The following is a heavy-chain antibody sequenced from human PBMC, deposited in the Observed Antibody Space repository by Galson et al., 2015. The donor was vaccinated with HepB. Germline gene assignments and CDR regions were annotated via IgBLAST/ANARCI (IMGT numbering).Heavy chain of an antibody. D-gene: IGHD2-2*03. CDR1: GFTFSSYG. CDR3: AKDALDIVVVPAAMELKAQSLGGFDI. Sequence: SLRLSCAASGFTFSSYGMHWVRQAPGKGLEWVAVIWYDGSNKYYADSVKGRFTISRDNSKNTLYLQMNSLRAEDTAVYYCAKDALDIVVVPAAMELKAQSLGGFDIWGQGTMVTVSS. CDR2: IWYDGSNK. V-gene: IGHV3-33*06. J-gene: IGHJ3*02.